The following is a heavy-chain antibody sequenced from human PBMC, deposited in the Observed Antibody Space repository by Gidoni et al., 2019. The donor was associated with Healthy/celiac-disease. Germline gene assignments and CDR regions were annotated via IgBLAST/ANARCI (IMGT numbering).Heavy chain of an antibody. CDR1: GFTFSSYA. CDR2: MSGSGGST. D-gene: IGHD4-17*01. CDR3: AKVRESWYGDYDPLDY. Sequence: EVQLLESGGGLVQPGGSLRLSCAASGFTFSSYAMTWVRQAPGKGLEWVSAMSGSGGSTYYADSVKGRFTISRDNSKNTLYLQMNSLRAEDTAVYYCAKVRESWYGDYDPLDYWGQGTLVTVSS. V-gene: IGHV3-23*01. J-gene: IGHJ4*02.